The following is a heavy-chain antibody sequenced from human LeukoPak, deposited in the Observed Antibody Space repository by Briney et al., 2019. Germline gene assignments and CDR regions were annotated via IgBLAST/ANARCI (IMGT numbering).Heavy chain of an antibody. CDR1: GGSLSSYY. J-gene: IGHJ3*02. V-gene: IGHV4-59*01. Sequence: SETLSLTCTVSGGSLSSYYWSWIRQPPGKGLEWIGYIYYSGSTNYNPSLKSRVTISVDTSKNQFSLKLSSVTAADTAVYYCARDGPVGDYIHDAFDIWGQGTMVTVSS. D-gene: IGHD4-17*01. CDR2: IYYSGST. CDR3: ARDGPVGDYIHDAFDI.